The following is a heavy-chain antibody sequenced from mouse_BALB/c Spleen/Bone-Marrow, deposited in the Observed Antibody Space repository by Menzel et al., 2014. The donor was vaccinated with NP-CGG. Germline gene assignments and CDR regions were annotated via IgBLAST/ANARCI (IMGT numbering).Heavy chain of an antibody. D-gene: IGHD2-4*01. Sequence: EVQRVESGPELVKPGASVKMSCRASGYTFTDYYMDWVKQSHGESFEWIGRVNPYNGGTSYIQKFKCKATLTVDKSSSTTCMELYSLTSEDSAVYYWTRRTITTSARIDYWGQGTTLTVSS. V-gene: IGHV1-19*01. CDR1: GYTFTDYY. J-gene: IGHJ2*01. CDR3: TRRTITTSARIDY. CDR2: VNPYNGGT.